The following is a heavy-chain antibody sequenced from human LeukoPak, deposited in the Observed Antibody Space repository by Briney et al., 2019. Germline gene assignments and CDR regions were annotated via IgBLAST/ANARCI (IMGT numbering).Heavy chain of an antibody. J-gene: IGHJ3*02. V-gene: IGHV4-39*07. CDR1: GDSIRSSSYY. Sequence: SETLSLTCTVSGDSIRSSSYYWGWIRQPPGKGLEWIGQIYSNGNTYDNPSLKSRVTISIGTSKNQFSLKLTSVTAADTAVYYCARGNVGGYTYGGPFDIWGQGTVVTVSS. CDR3: ARGNVGGYTYGGPFDI. D-gene: IGHD5-18*01. CDR2: IYSNGNT.